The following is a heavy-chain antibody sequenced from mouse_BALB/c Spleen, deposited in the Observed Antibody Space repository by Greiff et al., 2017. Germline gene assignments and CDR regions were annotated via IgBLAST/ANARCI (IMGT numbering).Heavy chain of an antibody. CDR1: GFTFSSYT. CDR2: ISSGGGNT. Sequence: DVKLVESGGGLVKPGGSLKLSCAASGFTFSSYTMSWVRQTPEKRLEWVATISSGGGNTYYPDSVKGRFTISRDNAKNNLYLQMSSLRSEDTALYYCARYDYGKAWFAYWGQGTLVTVSA. V-gene: IGHV5-9*03. D-gene: IGHD2-1*01. J-gene: IGHJ3*01. CDR3: ARYDYGKAWFAY.